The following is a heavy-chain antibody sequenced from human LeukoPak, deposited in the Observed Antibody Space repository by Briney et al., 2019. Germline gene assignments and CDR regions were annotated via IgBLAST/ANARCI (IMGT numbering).Heavy chain of an antibody. CDR3: ARLRYSDY. CDR2: IKEDGSEK. V-gene: IGHV3-7*01. Sequence: PGGSLRLSCAASGFTFSNYWMTWVRQAPGKGLEWGANIKEDGSEKNYVDSVKGRFTISRDNAKKSLYLQMNSLRAEDTAMYYCARLRYSDYWGQGTLVTVSS. D-gene: IGHD3-3*01. CDR1: GFTFSNYW. J-gene: IGHJ4*02.